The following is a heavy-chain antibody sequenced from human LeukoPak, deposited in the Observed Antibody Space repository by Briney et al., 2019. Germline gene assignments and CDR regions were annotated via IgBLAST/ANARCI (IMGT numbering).Heavy chain of an antibody. J-gene: IGHJ5*02. Sequence: SVKVSCKASGGTFSSYAISWVRQAPGQGLEWMGGIIPIFGTANYAQKFQERVTITRDMSTSTAYMELSSLRSEDTAVYYCAADRSVYYDILTGYLESGFWFDPWGQGTLVTVSS. CDR2: IIPIFGTA. CDR3: AADRSVYYDILTGYLESGFWFDP. CDR1: GGTFSSYA. D-gene: IGHD3-9*01. V-gene: IGHV1-69*05.